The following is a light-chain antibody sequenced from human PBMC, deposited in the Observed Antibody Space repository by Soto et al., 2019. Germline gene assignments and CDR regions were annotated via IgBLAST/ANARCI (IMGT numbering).Light chain of an antibody. J-gene: IGLJ1*01. V-gene: IGLV2-8*01. CDR3: SSYAGTNNYV. CDR1: SSDVGAYHY. Sequence: QSVLTQPPSASGSPGQSVTISCTGTSSDVGAYHYVSWYQQHPGKAPTLIIYEVSQRPSGVPDRFSGSKSGNTASLTVSGLQADDEADYYCSSYAGTNNYVFGTGTKVTVL. CDR2: EVS.